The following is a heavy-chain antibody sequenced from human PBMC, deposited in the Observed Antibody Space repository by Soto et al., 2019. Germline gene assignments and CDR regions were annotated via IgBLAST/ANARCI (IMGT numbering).Heavy chain of an antibody. V-gene: IGHV4-59*01. D-gene: IGHD1-26*01. CDR1: GGSISSYY. CDR2: IYYSGST. Sequence: SETLSLTCTVSGGSISSYYWSWIRQPPGKGLEWIGYIYYSGSTNYNPSLKSRVTISVDTSKNQFSLKLSSVTAADTAAYYCASDSEWDALCCYYGMDGWGQGTTVTVSS. J-gene: IGHJ6*02. CDR3: ASDSEWDALCCYYGMDG.